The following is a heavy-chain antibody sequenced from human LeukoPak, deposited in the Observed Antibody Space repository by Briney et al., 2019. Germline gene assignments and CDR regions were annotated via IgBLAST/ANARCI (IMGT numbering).Heavy chain of an antibody. CDR1: GGSFSGYY. CDR2: INHSGST. Sequence: PSETLSLTCAVYGGSFSGYYWSWIRQPPGKGLEWIGEINHSGSTNYNPSLKSRVTISVDTSKNQFSLKVSSVTAADTAVYYCARPYCSSTSCYYAYWGQGTLVTVSS. J-gene: IGHJ4*02. CDR3: ARPYCSSTSCYYAY. V-gene: IGHV4-34*01. D-gene: IGHD2-2*01.